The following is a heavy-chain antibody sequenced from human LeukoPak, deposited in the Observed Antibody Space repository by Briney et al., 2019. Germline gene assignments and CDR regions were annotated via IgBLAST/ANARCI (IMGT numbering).Heavy chain of an antibody. CDR3: ASSFDY. CDR2: IYYSGST. V-gene: IGHV4-59*08. CDR1: GGSFSGYY. J-gene: IGHJ4*02. Sequence: SETLSLTCAVYGGSFSGYYWSWIRQPPGKGLEWIGYIYYSGSTNYNPSLKSRVTISVDTSKNQFSLKLSSVTAADTAIYYCASSFDYWSQGTLVTVSS.